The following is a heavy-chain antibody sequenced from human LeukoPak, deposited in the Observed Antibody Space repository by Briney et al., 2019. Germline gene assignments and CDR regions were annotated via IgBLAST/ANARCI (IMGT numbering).Heavy chain of an antibody. D-gene: IGHD3-10*01. CDR2: ISPNSGGT. CDR1: GYTFTGYY. V-gene: IGHV1-2*02. CDR3: AREAYDSGSFRIDYYYMDV. J-gene: IGHJ6*03. Sequence: GESLKISCKGSGYTFTGYYMHWVRQAPGQGLEWMGWISPNSGGTNYAQKFQGRVTMTRDTSISTAYMELSRLRSDDTAVYYCAREAYDSGSFRIDYYYMDVWGKGTTVTVSS.